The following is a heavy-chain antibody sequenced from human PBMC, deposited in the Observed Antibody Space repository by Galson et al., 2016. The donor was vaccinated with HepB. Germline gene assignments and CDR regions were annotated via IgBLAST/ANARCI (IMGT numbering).Heavy chain of an antibody. CDR2: ISAYNGST. D-gene: IGHD3-22*01. CDR3: ARADYYVSSGYFGAFDI. Sequence: SVKVSCKASGYTFTTYGITWVRQAPGQGLEWMGRISAYNGSTNYAQKLQGRVTMTTDTSTSTAYMELRSLRSDDTAVYFCARADYYVSSGYFGAFDIWGQGTMVTVSS. CDR1: GYTFTTYG. V-gene: IGHV1-18*01. J-gene: IGHJ3*02.